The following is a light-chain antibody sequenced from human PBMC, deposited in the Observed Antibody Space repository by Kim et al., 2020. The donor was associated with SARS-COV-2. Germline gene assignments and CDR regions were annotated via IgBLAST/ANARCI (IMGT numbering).Light chain of an antibody. CDR3: SSYAGNNNFV. CDR1: SSNVGDYNY. Sequence: GQSVTISCSGTSSNVGDYNYVSWYQQHPGKAPTLIIYGVNKRPSGVPDRFSGSKSGNAASLTVSGLQTDDEADYYCSSYAGNNNFVFGTGTKVTVL. CDR2: GVN. J-gene: IGLJ1*01. V-gene: IGLV2-8*01.